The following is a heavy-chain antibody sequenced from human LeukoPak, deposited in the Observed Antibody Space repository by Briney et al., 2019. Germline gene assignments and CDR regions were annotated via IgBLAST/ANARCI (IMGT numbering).Heavy chain of an antibody. CDR2: IRYDGSNK. CDR1: GFTFSSYG. D-gene: IGHD3-22*01. J-gene: IGHJ4*02. CDR3: AKTGDPDYDSSPY. V-gene: IGHV3-30*02. Sequence: GGSLRLSCAASGFTFSSYGMHWVRQAPGKGLEWVAFIRYDGSNKYYADSVKGRFTISRDNSKNTLYLQMNSLRAEDTAVYYCAKTGDPDYDSSPYWGQGTLVTVSS.